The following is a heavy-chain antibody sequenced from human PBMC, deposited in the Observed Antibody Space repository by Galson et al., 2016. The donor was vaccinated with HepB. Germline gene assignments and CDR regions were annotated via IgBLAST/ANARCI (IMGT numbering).Heavy chain of an antibody. J-gene: IGHJ6*02. CDR2: IWYDGTNK. V-gene: IGHV3-33*01. Sequence: SLRLSCAASGFTFSSYGMHWVRQAPGKGLEWVAVIWYDGTNKYYADSVRGRFTISRDNSEDTLFLQINSLRAEDTAVYYCVYDYGSGGGPYSFALDVWGQGTTVTVSS. D-gene: IGHD3-10*01. CDR3: VYDYGSGGGPYSFALDV. CDR1: GFTFSSYG.